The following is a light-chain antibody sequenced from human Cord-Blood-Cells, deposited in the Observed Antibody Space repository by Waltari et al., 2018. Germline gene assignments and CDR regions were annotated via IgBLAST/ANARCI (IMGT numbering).Light chain of an antibody. Sequence: QSALTQPASVSGSPGQSITIPCTGTSSDVGGYNYVPWYQQPPGKAPKLMIYDVSNRPSGVSNRFSGSKSGNTASLTISGLQAEDEADYYCSSYTSSSTWVFGGGTKLTVL. CDR2: DVS. V-gene: IGLV2-14*03. CDR3: SSYTSSSTWV. J-gene: IGLJ3*02. CDR1: SSDVGGYNY.